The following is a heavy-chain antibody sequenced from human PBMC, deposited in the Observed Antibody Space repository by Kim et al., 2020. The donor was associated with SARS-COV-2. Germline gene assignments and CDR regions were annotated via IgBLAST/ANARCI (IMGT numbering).Heavy chain of an antibody. J-gene: IGHJ6*02. CDR1: GFTFSSYA. CDR3: ARDIKGMDV. CDR2: ISYDGSNK. V-gene: IGHV3-30*04. Sequence: GGSLRLSCAASGFTFSSYAMHWVRQAPGKGLEWVAVISYDGSNKYYADSVKGRFTISRDNSKNTLYLQMNSLRAEDTAVYYCARDIKGMDVWGQGTTVTV.